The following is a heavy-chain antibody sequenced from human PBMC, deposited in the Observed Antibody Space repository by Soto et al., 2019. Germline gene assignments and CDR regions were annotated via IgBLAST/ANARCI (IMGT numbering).Heavy chain of an antibody. CDR3: ARAYSSSVVPYYYGMDV. D-gene: IGHD6-6*01. V-gene: IGHV1-69*12. Sequence: QVQLVQSGAEVKKPGSSVKVSCKASGGTFSSYAISRVRQAPGQGLEWMGGIIPIFGTANYAQKFQGRVTITADESTSTAYMELSRLRSEDTAVYYCARAYSSSVVPYYYGMDVWGQGTTVTVSS. CDR1: GGTFSSYA. CDR2: IIPIFGTA. J-gene: IGHJ6*02.